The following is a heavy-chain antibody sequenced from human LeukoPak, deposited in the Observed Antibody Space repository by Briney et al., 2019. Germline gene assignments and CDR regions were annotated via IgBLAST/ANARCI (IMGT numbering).Heavy chain of an antibody. CDR1: GGSISGSSYY. Sequence: KSSETLSLTCTVSGGSISGSSYYWGWIRQPPGKGLEWIGSIYYSGSTYYNPSLKSRVTISVDTSKNQFSLKLNSVTATDTAVYYCATFLAVIAARDSLYFQHWGQGTLLTVSS. CDR3: ATFLAVIAARDSLYFQH. J-gene: IGHJ1*01. CDR2: IYYSGST. D-gene: IGHD6-6*01. V-gene: IGHV4-39*01.